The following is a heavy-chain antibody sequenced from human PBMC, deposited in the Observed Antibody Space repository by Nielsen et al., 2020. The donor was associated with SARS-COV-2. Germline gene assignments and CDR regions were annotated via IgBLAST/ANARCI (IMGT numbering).Heavy chain of an antibody. Sequence: GESLKISCAASGFTFSSYGMHWVRQAPGKGLEWVAVISYDGSNKYYADSVKGRFTISRDNSKNTLYLQMNSLRAEDTAVYYCARGKEWELNYWGQGTLVTVSS. CDR2: ISYDGSNK. CDR3: ARGKEWELNY. J-gene: IGHJ4*02. D-gene: IGHD1-26*01. V-gene: IGHV3-33*05. CDR1: GFTFSSYG.